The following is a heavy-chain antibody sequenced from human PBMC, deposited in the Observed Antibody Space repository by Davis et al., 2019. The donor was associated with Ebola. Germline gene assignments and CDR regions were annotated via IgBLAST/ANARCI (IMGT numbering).Heavy chain of an antibody. Sequence: GESLKISCAASGFTFSSYSMNWVRQAPGKGLEWVSSISSSSSYIYYADSVKGRFTISRDNAKNSLYLQMNSLRAEDTAVYYCARDTLMTTRVPLGYWGQGTLVTVSS. V-gene: IGHV3-21*01. CDR3: ARDTLMTTRVPLGY. CDR1: GFTFSSYS. CDR2: ISSSSSYI. J-gene: IGHJ4*02. D-gene: IGHD4-17*01.